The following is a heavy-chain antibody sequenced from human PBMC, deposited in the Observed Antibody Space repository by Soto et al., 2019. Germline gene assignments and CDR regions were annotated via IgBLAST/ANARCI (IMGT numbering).Heavy chain of an antibody. D-gene: IGHD5-12*01. CDR2: ILPSSGST. CDR3: ARATGYSVGRPQNWFDP. Sequence: QEQLVQSGAEVKKPGASVKISCKAHGYTFTTSYVNWVRQAPGQGLEWMGIILPSSGSTSYAQNLHGRVTLTRDTFKETGDKELNSLRIEDKAVYYCARATGYSVGRPQNWFDPWGQGTRVTVSS. J-gene: IGHJ5*02. CDR1: GYTFTTSY. V-gene: IGHV1-46*04.